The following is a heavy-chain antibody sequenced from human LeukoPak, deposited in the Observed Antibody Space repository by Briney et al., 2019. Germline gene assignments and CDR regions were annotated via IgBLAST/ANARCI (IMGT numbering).Heavy chain of an antibody. D-gene: IGHD3-10*01. CDR2: IRYDGSNK. CDR3: AKGTMVRGQLDY. CDR1: GFTFSSYG. V-gene: IGHV3-30*02. Sequence: PGGSLRLSCAASGFTFSSYGMHWVRQAPGKGLEWVAFIRYDGSNKYYADSVEGRFTISRDNSKNTLYLQMNSLRAEDTAVYYCAKGTMVRGQLDYWGQGTLVTVSS. J-gene: IGHJ4*02.